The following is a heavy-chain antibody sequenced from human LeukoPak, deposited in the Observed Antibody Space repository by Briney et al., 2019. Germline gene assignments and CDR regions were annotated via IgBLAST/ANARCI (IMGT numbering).Heavy chain of an antibody. V-gene: IGHV3-7*01. J-gene: IGHJ4*02. Sequence: GGSLRLSCAASGFTFRNSWMTWVLQAPGKGLEWVANIRPDGGQEQYADSLEGRITISRDNVRNSLSLQLNSLRTEDTAVYFCATSSDWAFDHWGQGTLVTVSS. CDR1: GFTFRNSW. D-gene: IGHD6-19*01. CDR3: ATSSDWAFDH. CDR2: IRPDGGQE.